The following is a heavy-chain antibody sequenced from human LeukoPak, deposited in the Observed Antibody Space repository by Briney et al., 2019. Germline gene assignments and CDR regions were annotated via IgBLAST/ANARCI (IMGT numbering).Heavy chain of an antibody. V-gene: IGHV4-4*07. CDR2: IYTSGST. CDR3: ARGGPLGYYYYMDV. Sequence: SETLSLTCTVSGGSISSYYWSWIRQPAGKGLEWIGRIYTSGSTNCNPSLKSRVTISVDTSKNQFSLKLSSVTAADTAVYYCARGGPLGYYYYMDVWGKGTTVTVSS. CDR1: GGSISSYY. J-gene: IGHJ6*03.